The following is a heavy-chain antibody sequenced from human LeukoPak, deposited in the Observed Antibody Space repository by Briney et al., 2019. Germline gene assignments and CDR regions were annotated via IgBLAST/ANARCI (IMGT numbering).Heavy chain of an antibody. J-gene: IGHJ4*02. V-gene: IGHV3-30*18. CDR3: AKEFAIGYQDY. CDR2: VSYDGNTK. CDR1: GFTFRSYG. D-gene: IGHD5-18*01. Sequence: GGSLRLSCAATGFTFRSYGMHWVRQAPGKGLEWVAVVSYDGNTKYYADSVKGRITISRDNSKNTLYLQMNSLRAEDTAVYYCAKEFAIGYQDYWGQGTLVTVSS.